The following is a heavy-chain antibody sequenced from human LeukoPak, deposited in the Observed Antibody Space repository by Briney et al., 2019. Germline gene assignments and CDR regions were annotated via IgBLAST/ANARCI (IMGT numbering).Heavy chain of an antibody. J-gene: IGHJ6*02. CDR3: ARGIVVVPAAMFGSIEDYYYGMDV. D-gene: IGHD2-2*01. CDR2: INPNSGGT. V-gene: IGHV1-2*02. CDR1: GYTFTGYY. Sequence: GASVKVSCKASGYTFTGYYMHWVRQAPGQGLEWMGWINPNSGGTNYAQKFQGRVTMARDTSISTAYMELSRLRSDDTAVYYCARGIVVVPAAMFGSIEDYYYGMDVWGQGTTVTVSS.